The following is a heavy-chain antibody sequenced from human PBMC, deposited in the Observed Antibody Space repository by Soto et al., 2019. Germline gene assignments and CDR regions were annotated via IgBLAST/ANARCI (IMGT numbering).Heavy chain of an antibody. CDR2: IYYSGST. D-gene: IGHD3-22*01. CDR1: GGSISSYY. V-gene: IGHV4-59*01. CDR3: ARYKIYYYDSSGYYDAFDI. Sequence: KPSETLSLTCTVSGGSISSYYWSWIRQPPGKGLEWIGYIYYSGSTNYNPSLKSRVTISVDTSKNQFSLKLSSVTAADTAVYYCARYKIYYYDSSGYYDAFDIWGQGTMVTVSS. J-gene: IGHJ3*02.